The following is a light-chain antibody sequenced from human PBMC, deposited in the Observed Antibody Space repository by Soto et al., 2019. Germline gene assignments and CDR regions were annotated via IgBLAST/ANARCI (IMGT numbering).Light chain of an antibody. CDR2: DNS. CDR1: SSNVGNNY. CDR3: GTWDSSLSVWM. V-gene: IGLV1-51*01. J-gene: IGLJ3*02. Sequence: QLVLTQPPSVSAAPGQKVTISCSGSSSNVGNNYVSWYQQLPGTAPKVLLYDNSKRPSGIPDRFSGSKSGTSATLGITGLQTGDEADYYCGTWDSSLSVWMFGGGTKLTVL.